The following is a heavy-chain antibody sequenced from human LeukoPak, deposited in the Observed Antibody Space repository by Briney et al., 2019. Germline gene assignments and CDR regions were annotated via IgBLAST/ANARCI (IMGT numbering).Heavy chain of an antibody. D-gene: IGHD3-3*01. V-gene: IGHV4-31*03. CDR2: IYYSGST. CDR3: ARVSYENYYYYGMDV. CDR1: GGSISSGGYS. J-gene: IGHJ6*02. Sequence: PSETLSLTCTVSGGSISSGGYSWSWIRQHPGKGLEWIGYIYYSGSTYYNPSLKSRVTISVDTSKNQFSLKLSSVTAADTAVYYCARVSYENYYYYGMDVWGQGTTVTVSS.